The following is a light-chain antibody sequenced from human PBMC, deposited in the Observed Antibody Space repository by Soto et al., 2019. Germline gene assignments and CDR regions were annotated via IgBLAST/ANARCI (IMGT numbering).Light chain of an antibody. CDR3: CSYAGSGYV. CDR1: SSDVGSYNL. J-gene: IGLJ1*01. V-gene: IGLV2-23*01. Sequence: QSALTQPASVSGSPGQSITISCTGTSSDVGSYNLVSWYQQHPGKAPKLMIYEGSKRPSGVSNRFSGSKSGNTASLTISGLQPEDEADYYCCSYAGSGYVFGTGTKLTVL. CDR2: EGS.